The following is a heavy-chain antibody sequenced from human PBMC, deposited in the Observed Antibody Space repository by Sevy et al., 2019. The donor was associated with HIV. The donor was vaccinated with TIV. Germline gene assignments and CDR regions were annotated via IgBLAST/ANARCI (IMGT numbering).Heavy chain of an antibody. CDR2: LSFGCGEI. D-gene: IGHD2-8*01. V-gene: IGHV3-23*01. J-gene: IGHJ4*02. CDR3: AREGCTKPHDY. Sequence: GGSLRLSCAASEFTFSKYSMSWVRQPPGKGLEWVSTLSFGCGEINYADSVKGRFTISRDNSKSSVYLQMNNLRPDDTAVYYCAREGCTKPHDYWGQGTLVTVSS. CDR1: EFTFSKYS.